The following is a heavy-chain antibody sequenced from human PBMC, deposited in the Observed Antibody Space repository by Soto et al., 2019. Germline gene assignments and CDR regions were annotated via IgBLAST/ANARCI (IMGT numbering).Heavy chain of an antibody. Sequence: QVQLVQSGAEVKKPGSSVKVSCKASGGTFSNYGISWVRQAPGQGLEWMGGIIPLFGSANYAQKFQGRVTITADESTTTAYMELSSLRSEDTAVYYCASTLTVAVQVPYYWGQGTLVTVSS. J-gene: IGHJ4*02. D-gene: IGHD6-19*01. V-gene: IGHV1-69*01. CDR1: GGTFSNYG. CDR3: ASTLTVAVQVPYY. CDR2: IIPLFGSA.